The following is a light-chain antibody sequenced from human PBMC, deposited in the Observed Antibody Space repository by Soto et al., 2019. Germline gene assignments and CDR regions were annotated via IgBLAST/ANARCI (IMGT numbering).Light chain of an antibody. Sequence: AIQMTQSPSSLSASVGDRVTITCRASQDISNDLGWYRQKPGKAPKLLIYGASTLQSGVPSRFSGSGSGTDFTLTISSLQPEDSASYYCLQDHEHLTFGGGTKVDIK. CDR2: GAS. CDR3: LQDHEHLT. V-gene: IGKV1-6*01. CDR1: QDISND. J-gene: IGKJ4*01.